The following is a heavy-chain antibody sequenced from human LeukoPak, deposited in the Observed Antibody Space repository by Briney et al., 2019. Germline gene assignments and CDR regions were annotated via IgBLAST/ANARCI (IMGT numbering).Heavy chain of an antibody. CDR3: ARVSGSGSHFDY. J-gene: IGHJ4*02. D-gene: IGHD3-10*01. CDR1: GFTFSDFW. V-gene: IGHV3-74*03. Sequence: PGGSLRLSCAASGFTFSDFWMHWVRQAPEKGLVWVSRIKSDGPTTTYADSVRGRFTISRDNAKNTLYLQMNSLRAEDTAVYYCARVSGSGSHFDYWGQGTLVTVSS. CDR2: IKSDGPTT.